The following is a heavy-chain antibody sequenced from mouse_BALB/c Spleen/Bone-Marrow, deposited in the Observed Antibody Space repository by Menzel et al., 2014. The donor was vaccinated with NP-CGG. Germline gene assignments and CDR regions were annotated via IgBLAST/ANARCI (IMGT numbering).Heavy chain of an antibody. D-gene: IGHD1-1*01. Sequence: EVMLVESGGGLVKPGGSLKLSCAASGFAFSSYDMSWVRQTPEKRLDWVAYISSGGDSTYYPDTVKGRFTISRDNAKNTLYLQMSSLKSEDTAMYYCAREVLRDYFNYWGQDTTLTVSS. CDR2: ISSGGDST. CDR3: AREVLRDYFNY. CDR1: GFAFSSYD. V-gene: IGHV5-12-1*01. J-gene: IGHJ2*01.